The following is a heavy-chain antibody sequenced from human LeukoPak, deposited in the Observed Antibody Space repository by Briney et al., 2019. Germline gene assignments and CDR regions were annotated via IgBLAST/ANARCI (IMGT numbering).Heavy chain of an antibody. J-gene: IGHJ4*02. V-gene: IGHV4-4*08. CDR2: IYSTGKN. D-gene: IGHD6-19*01. Sequence: SETLSLTCAVSGGSINSHYWGWIRQPPGRGLQWIGDIYSTGKNNYNPSLKSRVTISLDTSKSHLSLNLTSVLAADTAIYYCVRRDTGWNYFDYWGQGILVTVSS. CDR3: VRRDTGWNYFDY. CDR1: GGSINSHY.